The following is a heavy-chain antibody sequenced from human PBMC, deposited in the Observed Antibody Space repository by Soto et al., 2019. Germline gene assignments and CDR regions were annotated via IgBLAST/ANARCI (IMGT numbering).Heavy chain of an antibody. CDR1: GGNFRNAW. CDR3: TTYGEIDN. J-gene: IGHJ4*02. CDR2: IKSKTDGGTT. Sequence: HCSAASGGNFRNAWVNWVSQAQGKGLEWVGRIKSKTDGGTTDYAAPVKARFTISRDDSKNTLYLQMNSLKTEDTAVYYCTTYGEIDNWGQGTLVTVSS. D-gene: IGHD3-10*01. V-gene: IGHV3-15*07.